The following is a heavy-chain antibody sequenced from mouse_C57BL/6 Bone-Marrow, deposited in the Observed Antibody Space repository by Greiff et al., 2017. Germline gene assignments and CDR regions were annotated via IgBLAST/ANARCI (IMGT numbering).Heavy chain of an antibody. J-gene: IGHJ2*01. D-gene: IGHD1-1*01. V-gene: IGHV1-82*01. Sequence: VKVVESGPELVKPGASVKISCKASGYAFSSSWMNWVKQRPGKGLEWIGRIYPGDGDTNYNGKFKGKATLTADKSSSTAYMQLSSLTSEDSAVYFCASPLRYRFDYWGQGTTLTVSS. CDR1: GYAFSSSW. CDR2: IYPGDGDT. CDR3: ASPLRYRFDY.